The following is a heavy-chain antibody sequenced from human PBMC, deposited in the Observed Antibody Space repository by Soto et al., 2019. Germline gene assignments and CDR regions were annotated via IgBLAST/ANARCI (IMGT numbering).Heavy chain of an antibody. V-gene: IGHV5-51*01. J-gene: IGHJ4*02. D-gene: IGHD3-10*01. CDR2: IYPGDSDT. Sequence: PGESLKISCKGSGYSFTSYWIGWVRQMPGKGLEWMGIIYPGDSDTRYSPSFQGQVTISVDTSKNQFSLKLSSVTAADTAVYYCARVNSYYGSGGYYNVFDYWGQGTLVTVSS. CDR3: ARVNSYYGSGGYYNVFDY. CDR1: GYSFTSYW.